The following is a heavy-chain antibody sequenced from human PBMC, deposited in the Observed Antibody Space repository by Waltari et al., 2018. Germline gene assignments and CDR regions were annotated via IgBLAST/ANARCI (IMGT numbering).Heavy chain of an antibody. V-gene: IGHV3-74*01. CDR2: ISMDGSIV. Sequence: EVQLVESGGGLVQPGGSLRLSCAAYGLTFSHSWMYWVRQSPGKGLVWVSRISMDGSIVNYADSVKGRFTISRDNAKSTLFLQMNSLRVDDTALYYCVTTGVAGFYWGQGTRVTVSS. D-gene: IGHD6-19*01. J-gene: IGHJ4*02. CDR3: VTTGVAGFY. CDR1: GLTFSHSW.